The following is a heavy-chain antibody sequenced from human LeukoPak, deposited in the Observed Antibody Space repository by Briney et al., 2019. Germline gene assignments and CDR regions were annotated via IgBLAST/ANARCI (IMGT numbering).Heavy chain of an antibody. Sequence: ASVKVSCKASGYTFTSYYMHWVRQAPGQGLEWMGIINPSGGSTSYAQKFQGRVTMTRDTSASTAYMELSSLRSEDTALCYCARSARDPLNFDYWGQGTLVPVSS. CDR3: ARSARDPLNFDY. V-gene: IGHV1-46*01. CDR1: GYTFTSYY. CDR2: INPSGGST. J-gene: IGHJ4*02. D-gene: IGHD5-24*01.